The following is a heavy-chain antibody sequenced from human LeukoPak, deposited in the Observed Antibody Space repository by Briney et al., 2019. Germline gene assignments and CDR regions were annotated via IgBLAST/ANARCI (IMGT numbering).Heavy chain of an antibody. Sequence: SGTLSLTCTVSGGSISSGGYYWSWIRQHPGKGLEWIGYIYYSGSTYYNPSLKSRVTISVDTSKNQFSLKLSSVTAADTAVYYCARTGSSSHYFDYWGQGTLVTVSS. CDR2: IYYSGST. D-gene: IGHD6-6*01. V-gene: IGHV4-31*03. J-gene: IGHJ4*02. CDR1: GGSISSGGYY. CDR3: ARTGSSSHYFDY.